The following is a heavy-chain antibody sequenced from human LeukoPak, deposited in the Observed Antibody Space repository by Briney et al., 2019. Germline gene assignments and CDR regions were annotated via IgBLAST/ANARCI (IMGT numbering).Heavy chain of an antibody. CDR1: GGSISSYY. CDR2: IYYSGST. D-gene: IGHD6-13*01. J-gene: IGHJ4*02. Sequence: PSETLSLTCTVSGGSISSYYWSWIRQPPGKGLEWIGYIYYSGSTNYNPSLKSRVTISVDTSKNQFSLKLSSVTAADTAVYYCARVLLAAASKYYFDYWGQGTLVTVSS. CDR3: ARVLLAAASKYYFDY. V-gene: IGHV4-59*01.